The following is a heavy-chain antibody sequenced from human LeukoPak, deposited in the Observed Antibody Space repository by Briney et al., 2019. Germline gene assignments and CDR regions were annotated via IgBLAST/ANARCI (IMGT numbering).Heavy chain of an antibody. CDR2: INPNSGGT. CDR1: GYTFTGYY. Sequence: ASVKVSCKASGYTFTGYYMHWVRQAPGQGLEWMGWINPNSGGTNYAQKFQGRVTMTRDTSISTAYMELSRLRSDDTAVYYCARDAVGATHLRRYYYYYMDVWGKGTTVTVSS. D-gene: IGHD1-26*01. CDR3: ARDAVGATHLRRYYYYYMDV. V-gene: IGHV1-2*02. J-gene: IGHJ6*03.